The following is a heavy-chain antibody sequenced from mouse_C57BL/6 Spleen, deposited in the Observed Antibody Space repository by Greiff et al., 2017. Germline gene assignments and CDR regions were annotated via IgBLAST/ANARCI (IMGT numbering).Heavy chain of an antibody. J-gene: IGHJ4*01. CDR3: ARDFPLYAMDY. V-gene: IGHV14-2*01. CDR2: IDPEDGET. Sequence: EVQLQQSGAELVKPGASVKLSCTASGFNIKDYYMHWVKQRTEQGLEWIGRIDPEDGETKYAPQFQGKATITADTSSNTAYLQLSSLTSEDTAVYYCARDFPLYAMDYWGQGTSVTVSS. CDR1: GFNIKDYY.